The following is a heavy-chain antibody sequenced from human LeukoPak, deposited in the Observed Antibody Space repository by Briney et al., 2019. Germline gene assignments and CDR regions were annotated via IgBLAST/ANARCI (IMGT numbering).Heavy chain of an antibody. V-gene: IGHV3-11*01. D-gene: IGHD6-6*01. CDR2: IGRSGGETTI. CDR3: ARRSIGDA. CDR1: GFTFSDYY. Sequence: GGSLRLSCAASGFTFSDYYMSWIRQAPGKGLEWLSYIGRSGGETTIYYADSVKGRFTISRDNAKNSLYLQMNSLRVEDTAVYYCARRSIGDAWGQGTLVTVSS. J-gene: IGHJ5*02.